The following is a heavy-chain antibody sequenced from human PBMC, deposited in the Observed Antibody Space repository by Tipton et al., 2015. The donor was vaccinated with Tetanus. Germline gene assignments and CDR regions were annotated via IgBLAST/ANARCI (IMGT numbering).Heavy chain of an antibody. Sequence: QVQLVQSGPEVKKPGASVKVSCKASGYTFTSYSISWVRQAPGQGLEWMGWISANNGNTNYAQKLQGRVTMTTDTSTATAYMELGSLRSDDSAVYYWARERSADLSTLTTLGLDYWGQGTLVTVSS. D-gene: IGHD4-17*01. J-gene: IGHJ4*02. CDR3: ARERSADLSTLTTLGLDY. CDR1: GYTFTSYS. V-gene: IGHV1-18*01. CDR2: ISANNGNT.